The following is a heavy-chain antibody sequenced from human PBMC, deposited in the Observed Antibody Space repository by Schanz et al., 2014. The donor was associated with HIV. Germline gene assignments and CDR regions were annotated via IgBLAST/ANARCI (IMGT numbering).Heavy chain of an antibody. D-gene: IGHD2-21*02. CDR2: IIPISGTA. CDR1: GYTFTRYD. V-gene: IGHV1-69*06. CDR3: ARTYTGDWSTGAD. Sequence: QVQLVQSGAEVKKPGASVKVSCKASGYTFTRYDINWVRQATGQGLEWMGGIIPISGTANYAQKFQGRVTITADKSTSTVYMDLSSLRSEDTAVYYCARTYTGDWSTGADWGQGTLVTVSS. J-gene: IGHJ4*02.